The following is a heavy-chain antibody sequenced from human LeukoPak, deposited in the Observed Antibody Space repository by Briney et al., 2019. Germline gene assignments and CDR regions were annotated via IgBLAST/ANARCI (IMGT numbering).Heavy chain of an antibody. D-gene: IGHD2-21*01. CDR2: INRHGDIT. V-gene: IGHV1-46*01. CDR1: GYTFTKYL. Sequence: ASVKVSCKTSGYTFTKYLIHWVRQAPGHGLEWMGTINRHGDITNSAQRFQGRITLREDTSTSTVYMQLRSLTSEDTAVYYCARPSYCVADNCGYWLDPWGPGTLVTVSS. CDR3: ARPSYCVADNCGYWLDP. J-gene: IGHJ5*02.